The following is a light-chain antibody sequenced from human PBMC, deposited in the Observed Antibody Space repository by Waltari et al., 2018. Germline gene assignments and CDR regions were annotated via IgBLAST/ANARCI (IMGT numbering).Light chain of an antibody. Sequence: SSELTQDPAVSVALGQTVRITCQGDSLRNHFVSWYQQKSGQAPILLIFNTYNRPSGVPYRFSGSSSGDTASLTLTGAQAEDEADYYCNSRDTTGDLLVFGGGTKLTVL. CDR3: NSRDTTGDLLV. CDR2: NTY. CDR1: SLRNHF. J-gene: IGLJ2*01. V-gene: IGLV3-19*01.